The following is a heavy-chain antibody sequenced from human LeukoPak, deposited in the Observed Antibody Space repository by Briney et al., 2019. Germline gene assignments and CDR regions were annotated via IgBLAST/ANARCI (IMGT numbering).Heavy chain of an antibody. V-gene: IGHV3-21*01. J-gene: IGHJ4*02. CDR3: ARDGRHSGSYLTQYFDY. CDR1: GGSISSSDYY. Sequence: ETLSLTCTVSGGSISSSDYYWSWIRQPPGKGLEWVSSISSSSSYIYYADSVKGRFTISRDNAKNSLYLQMNSLRAEDTAVYYCARDGRHSGSYLTQYFDYWGQGTLVTVSS. D-gene: IGHD1-26*01. CDR2: ISSSSSYI.